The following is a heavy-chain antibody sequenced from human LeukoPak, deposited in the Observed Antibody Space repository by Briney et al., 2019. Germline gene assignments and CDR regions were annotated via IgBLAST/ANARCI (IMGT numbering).Heavy chain of an antibody. CDR3: AKEMGVTNYFEY. Sequence: GGSLRLSCAASGFTFSTYTMHWVRQAPGKGQEWVAVISFDGNTKYYADSVRGRVPISRDNSRNTLFLEINSLRPEDTAVYYCAKEMGVTNYFEYWGQGTLVTVSS. CDR2: ISFDGNTK. V-gene: IGHV3-30*18. J-gene: IGHJ4*02. CDR1: GFTFSTYT. D-gene: IGHD1-26*01.